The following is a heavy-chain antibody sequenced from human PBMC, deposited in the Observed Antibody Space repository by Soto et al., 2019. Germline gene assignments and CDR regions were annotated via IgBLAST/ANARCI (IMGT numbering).Heavy chain of an antibody. V-gene: IGHV3-30*18. CDR1: GFTFSSYG. Sequence: GXSLRLSCAASGFTFSSYGMHWVLQAPGKGLEWVAVISYDGSNKYYADSVKGRFTISRDNSKNTLYLQMNSPRAEDTAVYYCAKMVYGYYYYYGMDVWGQGTTVTVSS. CDR3: AKMVYGYYYYYGMDV. CDR2: ISYDGSNK. D-gene: IGHD2-8*01. J-gene: IGHJ6*02.